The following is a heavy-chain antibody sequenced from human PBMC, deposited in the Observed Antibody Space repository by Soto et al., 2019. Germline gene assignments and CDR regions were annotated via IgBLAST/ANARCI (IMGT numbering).Heavy chain of an antibody. J-gene: IGHJ4*02. CDR2: ISRDGGTK. Sequence: QVQLVESGGGVVQPGRSLRLSCAVSGFTVSTYGMHWVRQAPGKGLEWVAVISRDGGTKYYADSVKGRFTISKDNSRNTLYLEMNNLRGDEMGVYYCTGEVASGYWGQGTLVTVSS. CDR3: TGEVASGY. D-gene: IGHD2-8*02. CDR1: GFTVSTYG. V-gene: IGHV3-30*03.